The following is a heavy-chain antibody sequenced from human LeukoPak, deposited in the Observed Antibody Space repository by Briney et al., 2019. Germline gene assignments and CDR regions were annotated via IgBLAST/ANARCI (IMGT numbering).Heavy chain of an antibody. V-gene: IGHV1-8*02. J-gene: IGHJ5*02. CDR2: MNPNSGKT. CDR3: ARPGWYQNWFDP. CDR1: GYTFTSYG. D-gene: IGHD2-15*01. Sequence: GASVKVSCKASGYTFTSYGISWVRQATGQGLEWLGWMNPNSGKTDYAQKFQGRVAMTRNISISTAYMELSSLRFEDTAVYYCARPGWYQNWFDPWGQGTLVTVSS.